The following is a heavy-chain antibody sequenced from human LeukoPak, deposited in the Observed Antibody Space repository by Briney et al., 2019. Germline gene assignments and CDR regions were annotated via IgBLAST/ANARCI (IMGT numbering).Heavy chain of an antibody. CDR3: ASQCYGPTDY. J-gene: IGHJ4*02. CDR2: INHSGST. V-gene: IGHV4-34*01. D-gene: IGHD4-17*01. CDR1: GGSFSGYY. Sequence: SETLSLTCAVYGGSFSGYYWSWIRQPPGKGLEWIGEINHSGSTNYNPSLKSRVTISVDTSKNQFSLKLSSVTAADTAVYYCASQCYGPTDYWGQGTLVTVSS.